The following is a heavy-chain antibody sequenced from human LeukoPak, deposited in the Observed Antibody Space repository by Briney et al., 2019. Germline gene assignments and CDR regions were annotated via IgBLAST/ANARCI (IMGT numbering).Heavy chain of an antibody. CDR1: GGSISSYY. V-gene: IGHV4-4*09. Sequence: SETLSLTCAVSGGSISSYYWSWIRQPPGKGLEWIGNIHTSGSTNYNPSLKSRVTISVDTPKNQFSLKLSSVTPEDTAVYYCARDRELVGDFWSTNYYYMDVWGKGTTVTVSS. CDR2: IHTSGST. D-gene: IGHD3-3*01. CDR3: ARDRELVGDFWSTNYYYMDV. J-gene: IGHJ6*03.